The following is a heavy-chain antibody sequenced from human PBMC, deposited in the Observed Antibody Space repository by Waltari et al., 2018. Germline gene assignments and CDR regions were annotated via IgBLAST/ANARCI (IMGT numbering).Heavy chain of an antibody. J-gene: IGHJ4*02. D-gene: IGHD1-26*01. V-gene: IGHV3-9*03. Sequence: EVQLVESGGGLVQPGRSLRLSCAATGFTFDAYSMHWVRQVPGKGLEWVSGLSWNSGTIYYADSVKGRFTVSRDNAKNSLYLQMNSLRPEDMALYYCAKGLYSGSYDVFDYWGQGALVTVSS. CDR2: LSWNSGTI. CDR1: GFTFDAYS. CDR3: AKGLYSGSYDVFDY.